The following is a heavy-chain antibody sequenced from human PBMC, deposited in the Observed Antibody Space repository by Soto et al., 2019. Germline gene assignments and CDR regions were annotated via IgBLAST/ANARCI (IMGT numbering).Heavy chain of an antibody. CDR1: GGSFSDYY. V-gene: IGHV4-30-4*01. J-gene: IGHJ4*02. CDR3: ARAAHCGGDCYHENFDY. Sequence: TCAVYGGSFSDYYWSWIRQPPGKGLEWIGYIYYSGSTYYNPSLKSRVTISVDTSKNQFSLKLSSVTAADTAVYYCARAAHCGGDCYHENFDYWGQGTLVTVSS. CDR2: IYYSGST. D-gene: IGHD2-21*02.